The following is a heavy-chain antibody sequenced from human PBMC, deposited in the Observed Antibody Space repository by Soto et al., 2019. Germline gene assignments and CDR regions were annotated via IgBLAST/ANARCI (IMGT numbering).Heavy chain of an antibody. Sequence: ASVKVSCKASGYTFTSYGISWVRQAPGQGLEWMGWISAYNGNTNYAQKLQGRVTMTTDTSTSTAYMELRSLRSDDTAVYYCARDHLGYCSGGSCYWDVWGQGTTVTVS. CDR1: GYTFTSYG. D-gene: IGHD2-15*01. CDR3: ARDHLGYCSGGSCYWDV. V-gene: IGHV1-18*01. J-gene: IGHJ6*02. CDR2: ISAYNGNT.